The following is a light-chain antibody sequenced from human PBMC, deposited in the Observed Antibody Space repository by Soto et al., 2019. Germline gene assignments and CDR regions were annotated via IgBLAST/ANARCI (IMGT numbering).Light chain of an antibody. CDR2: AAS. CDR3: QQYNDWPPLT. J-gene: IGKJ4*01. CDR1: HSVSSN. V-gene: IGKV3-15*01. Sequence: ETVMTQSPVTLSLSPGDRATLSCRASHSVSSNLAWYQQKPGQPPRRLIYAASTRATGIPGRFSGSGSGTDFTLAISSLQSEDSAVYYCQQYNDWPPLTVGGGTKVEIK.